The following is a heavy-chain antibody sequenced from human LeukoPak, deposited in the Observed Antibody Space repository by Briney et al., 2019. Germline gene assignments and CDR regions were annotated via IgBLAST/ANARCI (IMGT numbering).Heavy chain of an antibody. CDR2: IYSGGHT. CDR3: ARLTVTTISAFDI. CDR1: GFTVSSNY. V-gene: IGHV3-66*04. Sequence: GGSLRLSCAASGFTVSSNYMSWVRQAPGKGLEWVSVIYSGGHTFYTDSVKGRFTISRDNSKNTLFLQMKSLRAEDTAVYYCARLTVTTISAFDIWGQGTMVTVSS. J-gene: IGHJ3*02. D-gene: IGHD4-11*01.